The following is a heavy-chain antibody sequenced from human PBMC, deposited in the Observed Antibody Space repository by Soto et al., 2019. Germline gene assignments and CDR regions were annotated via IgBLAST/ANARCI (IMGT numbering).Heavy chain of an antibody. CDR3: AREDTAMVLSDYYYGLDV. CDR2: INPNSGGT. J-gene: IGHJ6*02. Sequence: ASVKVSCKASGYTFTGYYVHWVRQAPGQGLEWMGWINPNSGGTNYAQKFQGRVTMTRDTTISTAYMELSRLRSDDTAVYFCAREDTAMVLSDYYYGLDVWGQGTTVTVSS. V-gene: IGHV1-2*02. D-gene: IGHD5-18*01. CDR1: GYTFTGYY.